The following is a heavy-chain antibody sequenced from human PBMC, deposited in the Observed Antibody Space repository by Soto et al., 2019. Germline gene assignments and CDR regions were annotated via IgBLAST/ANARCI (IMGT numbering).Heavy chain of an antibody. CDR3: AKSNPNYGDYEGWFDP. J-gene: IGHJ5*02. V-gene: IGHV3-23*01. Sequence: EVQLLESGGGLVQPGGSLRLSCAASGFTFSSYAMSWVRQAPGKGLEWVSAISGSGGSTYYADSVKGRFTISRDNSKNPLYLQMNSLRAEDTAVYYCAKSNPNYGDYEGWFDPWGQGTLVTGSS. D-gene: IGHD4-17*01. CDR2: ISGSGGST. CDR1: GFTFSSYA.